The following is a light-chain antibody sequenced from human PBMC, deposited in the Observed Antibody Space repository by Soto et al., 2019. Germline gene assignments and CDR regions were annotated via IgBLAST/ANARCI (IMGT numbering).Light chain of an antibody. CDR2: GAS. CDR1: QSVSSY. Sequence: DIVMTQSPATFSASPGDRATLSCRASQSVSSYLAWYQHKPGQAPRLLINGASTRASGIPARFSGSGSGTEFTLTITSLQSEDFAVYYCQQYNNWPWTFGQGTKVDIK. V-gene: IGKV3-15*01. CDR3: QQYNNWPWT. J-gene: IGKJ1*01.